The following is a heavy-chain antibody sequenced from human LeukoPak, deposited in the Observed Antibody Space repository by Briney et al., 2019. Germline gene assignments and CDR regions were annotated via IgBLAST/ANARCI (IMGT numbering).Heavy chain of an antibody. CDR1: GGSISSGSYY. D-gene: IGHD6-19*01. V-gene: IGHV4-61*02. CDR3: ARGPWKVAGXHXAFGX. J-gene: IGHJ3*01. Sequence: SETLSLTCTVSGGSISSGSYYWSWIRQPAGKGLEWIGRIYTSGSTNYNPSLKSRVTISVDTSKNQFSLKLSSVTAADTAVYDCARGPWKVAGXHXAFGXXXQGXXVT. CDR2: IYTSGST.